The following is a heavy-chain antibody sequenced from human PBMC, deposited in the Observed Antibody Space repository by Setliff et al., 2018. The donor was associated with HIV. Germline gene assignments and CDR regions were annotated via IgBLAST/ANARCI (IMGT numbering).Heavy chain of an antibody. V-gene: IGHV3-23*01. CDR3: AKADQYGSDYGMDV. CDR1: GFTFSNYA. CDR2: ISGSGGST. D-gene: IGHD3-10*01. Sequence: PGGSLRLSCAASGFTFSNYAMSWVRQAPGKGLEWVSAISGSGGSTYYADSVKGRFTISRDNSKNTLYLQMNSLRAEDTAVYYCAKADQYGSDYGMDVWGQGTTVTVSS. J-gene: IGHJ6*02.